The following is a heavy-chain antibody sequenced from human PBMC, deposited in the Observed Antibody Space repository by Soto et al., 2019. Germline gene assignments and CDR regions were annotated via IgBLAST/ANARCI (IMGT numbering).Heavy chain of an antibody. V-gene: IGHV3-30-3*01. CDR1: GFTFSSYA. CDR3: ASPHAGYCSSTSCYAGFDY. J-gene: IGHJ4*02. Sequence: QVQLVESGGGVVQPGRSLRLYCAASGFTFSSYAMHWVRQAPGKGLEWVAVISYDGSNKYYADSVKGRFTISRDNSKNTLYLQMNSLRAEDTAVYYCASPHAGYCSSTSCYAGFDYWGQGTLVTVSS. CDR2: ISYDGSNK. D-gene: IGHD2-2*01.